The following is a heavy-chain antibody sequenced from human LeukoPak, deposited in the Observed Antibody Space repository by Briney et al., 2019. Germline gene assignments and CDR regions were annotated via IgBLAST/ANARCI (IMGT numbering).Heavy chain of an antibody. J-gene: IGHJ4*02. Sequence: SETLSLTCTVSGDSISGYYWTWIRQPADKGLEWIGRTYSDGSTSYNPSLKSRITMSLDTSKNQFSLKLNSMTAADTAVYYCARDSSGWPSLDHWGQGTLVTVSS. CDR2: TYSDGST. D-gene: IGHD6-19*01. CDR1: GDSISGYY. V-gene: IGHV4-4*07. CDR3: ARDSSGWPSLDH.